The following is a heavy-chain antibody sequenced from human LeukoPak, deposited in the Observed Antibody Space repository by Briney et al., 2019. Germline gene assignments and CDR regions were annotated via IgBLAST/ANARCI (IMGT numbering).Heavy chain of an antibody. CDR2: IIPIFGTA. V-gene: IGHV1-69*13. CDR1: GGTFSSYA. Sequence: ASVKVSCKASGGTFSSYAISWVRQAPGQGLEWMGGIIPIFGTANYAQKFQGRVTITADESTSTAYMELSSLRSEDTAVYYCARREYCSSTSCYLLYFDYWGQGTLVTVSS. CDR3: ARREYCSSTSCYLLYFDY. D-gene: IGHD2-2*01. J-gene: IGHJ4*02.